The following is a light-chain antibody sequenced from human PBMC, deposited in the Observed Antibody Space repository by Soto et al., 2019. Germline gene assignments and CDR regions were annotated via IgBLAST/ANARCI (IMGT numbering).Light chain of an antibody. CDR2: DVS. V-gene: IGLV2-14*01. Sequence: QSSLTQPASVSGSPGQSITSSCTGTSSDVGGYNYVSWYQQHPGKAPKLMIYDVSNRPSGVSNRFSGSKSGNTASLTISGLQAEDEADYYCSSYTSSSTLVVFGTGTKVTVL. J-gene: IGLJ1*01. CDR1: SSDVGGYNY. CDR3: SSYTSSSTLVV.